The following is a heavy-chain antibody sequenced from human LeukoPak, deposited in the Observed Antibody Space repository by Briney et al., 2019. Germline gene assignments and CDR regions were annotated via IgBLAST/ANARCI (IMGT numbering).Heavy chain of an antibody. CDR1: GYTFTSYY. D-gene: IGHD2-2*01. V-gene: IGHV1-46*01. CDR2: INTRSGST. J-gene: IGHJ6*03. CDR3: ARSFPSTSWAGYYYYLDV. Sequence: ASEKVSCTAFGYTFTSYYMHWVRHAPGQGLEWMGIINTRSGSTSYAQKCQGRVTMTRDMSTSTVYMELSSLRSEDTAVYYCARSFPSTSWAGYYYYLDVWGKGTTVTVSS.